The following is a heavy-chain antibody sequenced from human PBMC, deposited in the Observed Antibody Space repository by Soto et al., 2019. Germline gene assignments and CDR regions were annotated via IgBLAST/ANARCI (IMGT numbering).Heavy chain of an antibody. D-gene: IGHD6-6*01. CDR1: GYTFTSYD. Sequence: GASVKVSCKASGYTFTSYDINWVRQATGQGLEWMGWMNPNIGNTGYAQKFQGRVTMTRNTSISTAYMELSSLRSEDTAVYYCARSPSPASRRHYFDYWGQGTLVTVSS. V-gene: IGHV1-8*01. CDR2: MNPNIGNT. CDR3: ARSPSPASRRHYFDY. J-gene: IGHJ4*02.